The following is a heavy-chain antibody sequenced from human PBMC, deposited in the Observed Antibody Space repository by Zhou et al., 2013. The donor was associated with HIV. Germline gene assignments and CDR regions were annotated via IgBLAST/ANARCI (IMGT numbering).Heavy chain of an antibody. D-gene: IGHD3-3*01. CDR1: GYIFTRNF. V-gene: IGHV1-46*01. Sequence: QVQLVQSGAEVKEPGTSVNLSCTTSGYIFTRNFLHWVRQAPGQGLEWIAILNPVTGNSGCAQKFRGRISITRDTSTSTVYMELRNLTSADTALYYCASSREGSGPYFYYYMDVWGKGTTVSVSS. J-gene: IGHJ6*03. CDR2: LNPVTGNS. CDR3: ASSREGSGPYFYYYMDV.